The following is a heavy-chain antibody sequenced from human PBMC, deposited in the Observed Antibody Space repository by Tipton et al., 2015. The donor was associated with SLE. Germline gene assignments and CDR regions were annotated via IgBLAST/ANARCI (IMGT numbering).Heavy chain of an antibody. Sequence: TLSLTCTVSGGSISSYYWSWIRQPPGKGLEWIGSIYYSGSTYYNPSLKSRVTISVDTSKNQFSLKLSSVTAADTAVYYCARDFSDILTGPYYGMDVWGQGTTVTVSS. CDR3: ARDFSDILTGPYYGMDV. D-gene: IGHD3-9*01. CDR2: IYYSGST. CDR1: GGSISSYY. V-gene: IGHV4-59*12. J-gene: IGHJ6*02.